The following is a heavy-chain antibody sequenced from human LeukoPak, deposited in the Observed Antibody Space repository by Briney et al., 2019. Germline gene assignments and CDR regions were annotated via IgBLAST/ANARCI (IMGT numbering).Heavy chain of an antibody. CDR3: ARRRLSSSWYYFDY. V-gene: IGHV4-30-4*08. Sequence: SETLSLTCTVSGGSISSGDYYWRWIRQPPGKGLEWIGYIYYSGSTYYNPSLKSRLTISVDTSKNQFSLKLSSVTAADTAVYYCARRRLSSSWYYFDYWGQGTLVTVSS. CDR2: IYYSGST. J-gene: IGHJ4*02. D-gene: IGHD6-13*01. CDR1: GGSISSGDYY.